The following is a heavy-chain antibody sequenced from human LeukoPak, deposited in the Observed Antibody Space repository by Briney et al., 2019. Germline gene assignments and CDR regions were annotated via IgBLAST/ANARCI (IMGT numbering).Heavy chain of an antibody. CDR1: GFTFDDYT. CDR2: ISWNSGSI. J-gene: IGHJ4*02. V-gene: IGHV3-9*01. CDR3: ATYRQVLLPFES. Sequence: GGSLRLSCAASGFTFDDYTMHWVRQAPGKGLEWVSGISWNSGSIGYADSVKGRFTISRDNAKNSLYLQMNSLRAEDTAIYYCATYRQVLLPFESWGQGTLVTVSS. D-gene: IGHD2/OR15-2a*01.